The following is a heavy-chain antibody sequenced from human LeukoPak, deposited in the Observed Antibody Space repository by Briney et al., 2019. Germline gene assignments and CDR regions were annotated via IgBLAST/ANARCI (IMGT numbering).Heavy chain of an antibody. CDR3: ARVGTGTTYAFDI. CDR2: TIPILGIA. Sequence: GSSVKVSCKASGGTFSSYTISWVRQAPGQGLEWMGRTIPILGIANYAQKFQGRVTITADKSTSTAYMELSSLRSEDTAVYYCARVGTGTTYAFDIWGQGTMVTVSS. D-gene: IGHD1-1*01. J-gene: IGHJ3*02. CDR1: GGTFSSYT. V-gene: IGHV1-69*02.